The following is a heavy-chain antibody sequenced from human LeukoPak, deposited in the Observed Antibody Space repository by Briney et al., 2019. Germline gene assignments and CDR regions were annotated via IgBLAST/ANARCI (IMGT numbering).Heavy chain of an antibody. D-gene: IGHD6-19*01. J-gene: IGHJ6*02. CDR1: GGSFSGYY. Sequence: SETLSLTCAVYGGSFSGYYWSWIRQPPGKGLEWIGEINHSGSTNYNPSLKSRVTISVDTSKNQFSLKLSSVTAADTAVYYCARDSWVAGSQVYYYYGMDVWGQGTTVTVSS. CDR3: ARDSWVAGSQVYYYYGMDV. CDR2: INHSGST. V-gene: IGHV4-34*01.